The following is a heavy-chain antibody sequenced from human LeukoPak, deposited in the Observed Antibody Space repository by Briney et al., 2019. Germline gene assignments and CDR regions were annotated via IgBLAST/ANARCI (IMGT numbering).Heavy chain of an antibody. CDR3: AKDLDRMLSSGWWYAFDI. CDR2: ISWNSGSI. J-gene: IGHJ3*02. Sequence: PGRSLRLSCAASGFTFDDYAMHWVRQAPGKGLEWVSGISWNSGSIGYADSVKGRFTISRDNAKNSLYLQMNSLRAEDTALYYCAKDLDRMLSSGWWYAFDIWGQGTMVTVSS. CDR1: GFTFDDYA. D-gene: IGHD6-13*01. V-gene: IGHV3-9*01.